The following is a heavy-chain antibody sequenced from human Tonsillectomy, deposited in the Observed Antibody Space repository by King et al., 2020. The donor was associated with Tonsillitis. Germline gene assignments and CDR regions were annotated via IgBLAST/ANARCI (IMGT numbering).Heavy chain of an antibody. CDR2: IRSKAYGGTT. Sequence: VQLVESGGGLVQPGRSLKLSCTASGFTFGDSAMSWVRQAPGKGLEWLGFIRSKAYGGTTEYAASVKGRFTISRDDSKSIAYLQMNSLKTEDTAVYYCSRGYYDFWSGYYTGYFDYWGQEALVSVSS. CDR1: GFTFGDSA. V-gene: IGHV3-49*04. J-gene: IGHJ4*02. D-gene: IGHD3-3*01. CDR3: SRGYYDFWSGYYTGYFDY.